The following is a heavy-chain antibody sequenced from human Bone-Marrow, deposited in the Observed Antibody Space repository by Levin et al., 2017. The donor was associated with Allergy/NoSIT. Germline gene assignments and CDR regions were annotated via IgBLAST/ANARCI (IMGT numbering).Heavy chain of an antibody. J-gene: IGHJ4*02. D-gene: IGHD3-3*01. CDR3: TTQLRLLEWLPNFDF. CDR2: IKSRIDGGTA. CDR1: GFTFSNAG. Sequence: GESLKISCAVSGFTFSNAGMTWVRQAPGKGLEWIGRIKSRIDGGTADYAAHVKGRFSISRDDSKNMLFLEMGSLKTEDSAVYYCTTQLRLLEWLPNFDFWGQGVLVTVSS. V-gene: IGHV3-15*01.